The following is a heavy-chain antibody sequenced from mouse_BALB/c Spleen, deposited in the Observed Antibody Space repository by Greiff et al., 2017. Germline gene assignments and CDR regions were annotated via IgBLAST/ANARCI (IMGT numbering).Heavy chain of an antibody. V-gene: IGHV14-3*02. CDR3: ARLRFAY. Sequence: EVKLVESGAELVKPGASVKLSCTASGFNIKDTYMHWVKQRPEQGLEWIGRIDPANGNTKYDPKFQGKATITADTSSNTAYLQLSSLTSEDTAVYYCARLRFAYWGQGTLVTVSA. J-gene: IGHJ3*01. CDR2: IDPANGNT. CDR1: GFNIKDTY.